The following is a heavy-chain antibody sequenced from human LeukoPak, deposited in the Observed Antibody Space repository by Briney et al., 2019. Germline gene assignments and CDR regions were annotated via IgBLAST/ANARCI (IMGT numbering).Heavy chain of an antibody. CDR2: INHSGST. Sequence: SETLSLTCAVYGGSFSGYYWSWIRQPPGKGLEWIGEINHSGSTNYNPSLKSRVTISVDTSKNQFSLKLSSVTAADTAVYYCARVFTYCGGDCLTPAWGQGTLVTLSS. CDR3: ARVFTYCGGDCLTPA. J-gene: IGHJ5*02. V-gene: IGHV4-34*01. D-gene: IGHD2-21*02. CDR1: GGSFSGYY.